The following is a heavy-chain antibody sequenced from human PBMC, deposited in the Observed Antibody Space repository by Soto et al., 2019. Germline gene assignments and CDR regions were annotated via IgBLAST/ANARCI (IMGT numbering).Heavy chain of an antibody. CDR3: ARDWGVVVPAAIWTFYMDV. D-gene: IGHD2-2*02. J-gene: IGHJ6*03. CDR2: INHSGST. Sequence: SETLSLTCAVYGGSFSGYYWSWIRQPPGKGLEWIGEINHSGSTNYNPSLKSRVTITRDTSASTAYMELSSLRSEDTAVYYCARDWGVVVPAAIWTFYMDVWGKGTTVTVSS. V-gene: IGHV4-34*01. CDR1: GGSFSGYY.